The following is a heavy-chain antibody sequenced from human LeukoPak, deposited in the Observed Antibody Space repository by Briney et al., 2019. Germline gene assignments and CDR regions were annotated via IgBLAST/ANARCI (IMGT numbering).Heavy chain of an antibody. CDR2: IYYSGST. CDR1: GGSISSYY. D-gene: IGHD2-15*01. CDR3: ARDYCCGGSCSSDY. J-gene: IGHJ4*02. V-gene: IGHV4-59*01. Sequence: SETLSLTCTVSGGSISSYYWSWIRQPPGKGLEWIGYIYYSGSTNYNPSLKSRVTISVDTSKNQFSLKLSSVTAADTAVYYCARDYCCGGSCSSDYWGQGTLVTVSS.